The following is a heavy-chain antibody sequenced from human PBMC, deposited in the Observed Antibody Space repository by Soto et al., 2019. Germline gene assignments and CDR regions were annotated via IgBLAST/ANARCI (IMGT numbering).Heavy chain of an antibody. CDR1: GYIFTSYW. Sequence: GSLKISCKASGYIFTSYWITWVRQMPGEGLEWMGRIDPSDSYSNYSPSFEGHVTMSVDKSIDTAYLQWSSLKASDTAMFYCARLPVPAAIRGHYYGMDVWGQGTTVTVSS. CDR2: IDPSDSYS. V-gene: IGHV5-10-1*01. J-gene: IGHJ6*02. D-gene: IGHD2-2*02. CDR3: ARLPVPAAIRGHYYGMDV.